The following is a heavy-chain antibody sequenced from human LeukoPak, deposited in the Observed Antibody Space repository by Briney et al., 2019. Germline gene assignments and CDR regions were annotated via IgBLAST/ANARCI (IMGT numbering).Heavy chain of an antibody. CDR1: GYTFTSYD. V-gene: IGHV1-8*03. D-gene: IGHD6-6*01. CDR3: ARGERQLGWFDP. CDR2: MNPNSGNT. Sequence: ASVKVSCKASGYTFTSYDINWVRQATGQGLEWMGWMNPNSGNTGYAQKFQGRVTITRNTSISTAYMELSSLRSEDTAVYYCARGERQLGWFDPWGQGTLVTVSS. J-gene: IGHJ5*02.